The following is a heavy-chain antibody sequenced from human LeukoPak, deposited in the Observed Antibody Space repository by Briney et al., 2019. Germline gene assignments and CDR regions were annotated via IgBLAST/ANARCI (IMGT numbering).Heavy chain of an antibody. D-gene: IGHD2-2*01. V-gene: IGHV1-69*05. CDR2: IIPIFGTA. J-gene: IGHJ4*02. CDR1: GGTFISYA. Sequence: GSSVKVSCKASGGTFISYAISWVRQAPGQGLEWMGGIIPIFGTANYAQKFQGRVTITTDESTSTAYMELSSLRSEDTAVYYCARASIYAPCSSTSCYFSGFDYWGQGTLVTVSS. CDR3: ARASIYAPCSSTSCYFSGFDY.